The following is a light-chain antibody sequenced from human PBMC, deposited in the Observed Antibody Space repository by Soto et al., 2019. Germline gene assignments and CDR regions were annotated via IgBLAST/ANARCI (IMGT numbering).Light chain of an antibody. CDR3: QQYNSYWRT. CDR2: KAS. J-gene: IGKJ1*01. Sequence: DIQMTQSPSALSASVGDRVTITCRASQRISNYLSWYQQKPGKAPKLLIYKASSLESGVPSRFSGSGSGTEFTLTISSLQPDDFATYYCQQYNSYWRTFGQGTKVDIK. V-gene: IGKV1-5*03. CDR1: QRISNY.